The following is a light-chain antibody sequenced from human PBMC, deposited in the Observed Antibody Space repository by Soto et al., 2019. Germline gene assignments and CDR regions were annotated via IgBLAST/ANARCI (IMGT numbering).Light chain of an antibody. CDR1: SSNIGAGYD. J-gene: IGLJ1*01. V-gene: IGLV1-40*01. CDR3: QSYDSSLSGSYV. Sequence: HSVLAQAPSVSGAPGQRVTISCTGSSSNIGAGYDVHWYQQLPGTAPKLLIYGNSNRPSGVPDRFSGSKSGTSASLAITGLQAEDEADYYCQSYDSSLSGSYVFGTGTKVTVL. CDR2: GNS.